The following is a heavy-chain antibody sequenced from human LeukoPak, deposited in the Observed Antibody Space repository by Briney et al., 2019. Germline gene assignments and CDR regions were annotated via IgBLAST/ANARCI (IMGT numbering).Heavy chain of an antibody. CDR3: ARDQQQLVRGYFDY. CDR1: GYSISSGYY. D-gene: IGHD6-13*01. CDR2: IYHSGST. J-gene: IGHJ4*02. Sequence: SETLSLTCTVSGYSISSGYYWGWIRQPPGKGLEWIGSIYHSGSTYYNPSLKSRVTISVDTSKNQFSLKLSSVTAADTAVYYCARDQQQLVRGYFDYWGQGTLVTVSS. V-gene: IGHV4-38-2*02.